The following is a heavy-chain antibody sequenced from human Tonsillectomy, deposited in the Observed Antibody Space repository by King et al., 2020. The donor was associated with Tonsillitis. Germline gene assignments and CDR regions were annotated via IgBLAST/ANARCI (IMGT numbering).Heavy chain of an antibody. Sequence: QLVQSGPEVKKPGASVTVSCKASGDTFVSYCFIWVRQAPGQGLEWMGRISAYNGYTNYAQKVQGRLILTTDSSTDTVYMALKSLRSDDTAVYYCARDKGACAAYVVYGGQGTLVTVP. V-gene: IGHV1-18*01. CDR1: GDTFVSYC. CDR3: ARDKGACAAYVVY. CDR2: ISAYNGYT. J-gene: IGHJ4*02. D-gene: IGHD3-16*01.